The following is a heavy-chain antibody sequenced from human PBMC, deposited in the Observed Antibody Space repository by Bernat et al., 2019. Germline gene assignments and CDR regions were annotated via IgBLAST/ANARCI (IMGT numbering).Heavy chain of an antibody. D-gene: IGHD4-17*01. CDR2: IWYDGNNE. Sequence: QVQLVESGGGVVQPGRSLRLSCAASGFTFSSYGMHWVRQAPGKGLEWVALIWYDGNNEYYADSVKGRFTISRDNFKDTLYLQMTSLRAEDTAVYYCAKSTGPYGDHAYYFDYWGQGTLVTVFS. J-gene: IGHJ4*02. V-gene: IGHV3-33*06. CDR3: AKSTGPYGDHAYYFDY. CDR1: GFTFSSYG.